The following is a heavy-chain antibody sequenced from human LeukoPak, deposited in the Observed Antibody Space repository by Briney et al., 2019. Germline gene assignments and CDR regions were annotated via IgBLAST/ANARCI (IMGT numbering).Heavy chain of an antibody. V-gene: IGHV3-48*03. CDR3: TTQDLVVVPAASHYFDY. D-gene: IGHD2-15*01. CDR2: ISQRGGVK. Sequence: GGSLRLSCAASGFMFDTYAMNWGRQAPGEGLEWVSYISQRGGVKYYADSVKGRFTISRDNARNSLYLQMNSLRAEDTAIYYCTTQDLVVVPAASHYFDYWGQGILIIVSA. J-gene: IGHJ4*02. CDR1: GFMFDTYA.